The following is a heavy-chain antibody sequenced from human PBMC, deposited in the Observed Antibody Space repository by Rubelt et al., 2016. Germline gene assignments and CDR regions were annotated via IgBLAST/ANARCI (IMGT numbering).Heavy chain of an antibody. J-gene: IGHJ4*02. V-gene: IGHV3-74*01. CDR3: ARGSYYFDS. CDR2: INSDGSST. D-gene: IGHD2-21*01. Sequence: QVPGKGLVWVSRINSDGSSTSYVDSVKGRFTISRDNAKNTLYLQMNSLRDEDTAVYYCARGSYYFDSWGQGTLVTVSS.